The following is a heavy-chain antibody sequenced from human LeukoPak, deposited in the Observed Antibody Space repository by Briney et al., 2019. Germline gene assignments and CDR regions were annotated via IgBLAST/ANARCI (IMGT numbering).Heavy chain of an antibody. CDR2: IYYSGST. CDR1: GGSISSSSYY. J-gene: IGHJ4*02. V-gene: IGHV4-39*01. D-gene: IGHD3-3*01. Sequence: SETLSLTCTVSGGSISSSSYYWGWIRQPPGKGLEWIGSIYYSGSTYYNPSLKSRVTVSVDTSKNQFSLKLSSVTAADTAVYYCARTTQVEWLHFDYWGQGTLVTVSS. CDR3: ARTTQVEWLHFDY.